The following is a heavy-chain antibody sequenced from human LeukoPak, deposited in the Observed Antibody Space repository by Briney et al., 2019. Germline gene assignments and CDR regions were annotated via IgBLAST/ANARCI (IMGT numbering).Heavy chain of an antibody. V-gene: IGHV1-69*13. CDR3: ARADLITGTSFDY. CDR2: IIPIFGTA. CDR1: GGTFSSYA. J-gene: IGHJ4*02. D-gene: IGHD1-20*01. Sequence: ASVTVSCKASGGTFSSYAISWVRQAPGQGLEWMGGIIPIFGTANYAQKFQGRVTITADESTSTAYMELSSLRSEDTAVYYCARADLITGTSFDYWGQGTLVTVSS.